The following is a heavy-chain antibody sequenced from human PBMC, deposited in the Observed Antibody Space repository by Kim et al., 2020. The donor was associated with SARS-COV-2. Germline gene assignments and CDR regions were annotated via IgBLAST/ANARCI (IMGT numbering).Heavy chain of an antibody. V-gene: IGHV4-39*01. CDR1: GGSISSSSYY. CDR3: ARHGGYCSSTSCLGGKGRRWDY. CDR2: IYYSGST. J-gene: IGHJ4*02. Sequence: SETLSLTGTVSGGSISSSSYYWGWIRQPPGKGLEWIGSIYYSGSTYYNPSLKSRVTISVDTSKNQFSLKLSSVTAADTAVYYCARHGGYCSSTSCLGGKGRRWDYWGQGTLVTVSS. D-gene: IGHD2-2*01.